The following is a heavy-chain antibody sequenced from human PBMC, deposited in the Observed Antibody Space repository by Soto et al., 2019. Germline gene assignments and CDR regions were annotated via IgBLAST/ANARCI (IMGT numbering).Heavy chain of an antibody. CDR3: ARELDSSGRPDAFEI. CDR1: GGSFSGYY. CDR2: INHSGSP. D-gene: IGHD3-22*01. V-gene: IGHV4-34*01. J-gene: IGHJ3*02. Sequence: SETVSLTCAVYGGSFSGYYWSWLRQPPGKGLAWIGGINHSGSPNYNPSRKSRVTISVDTSKNQFSLKLSSVTAADTAVYYCARELDSSGRPDAFEIWGQGTMVTVSS.